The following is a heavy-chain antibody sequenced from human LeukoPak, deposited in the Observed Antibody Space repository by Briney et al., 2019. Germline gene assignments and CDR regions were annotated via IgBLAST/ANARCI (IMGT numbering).Heavy chain of an antibody. V-gene: IGHV4-4*07. CDR2: IYTSGST. CDR1: GGSISSYH. Sequence: SETLSLTWTVSGGSISSYHWSWIRQPAGKGLEWIGRIYTSGSTNYNPSLKSRVTMSVDTSKNQFSLKLSSVTAADTAVYYCARGDYYDSSGKQAYYYYYMDVWGKGTTVTVSS. CDR3: ARGDYYDSSGKQAYYYYYMDV. D-gene: IGHD3-22*01. J-gene: IGHJ6*03.